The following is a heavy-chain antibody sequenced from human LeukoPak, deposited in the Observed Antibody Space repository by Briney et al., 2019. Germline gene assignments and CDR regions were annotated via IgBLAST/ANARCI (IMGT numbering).Heavy chain of an antibody. CDR1: GGSISIYY. V-gene: IGHV4-59*08. Sequence: SETLSLTCTVSGGSISIYYWSWIRQPPGKGLEWIGYIYDSGSTNYNPSLKSRVTISVDTSKNQFSLKLSSVTAADAAVYYCARHLGYDFWSGYYTGGSGYYFDYWGQGTLVTVSS. CDR3: ARHLGYDFWSGYYTGGSGYYFDY. J-gene: IGHJ4*02. D-gene: IGHD3-3*01. CDR2: IYDSGST.